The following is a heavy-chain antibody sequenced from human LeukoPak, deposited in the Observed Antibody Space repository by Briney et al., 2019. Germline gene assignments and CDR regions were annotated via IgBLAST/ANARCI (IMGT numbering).Heavy chain of an antibody. CDR2: INHSGST. Sequence: SETLSLTCAVYGGSFSGYYCSWIRQPPGKGLEWNGEINHSGSTNYNPSLKSRVTISVDTSKNQFSLKLSSVTAAATAVYYCARLSSSSGYYYYMDVWGKGTTVTVSS. CDR1: GGSFSGYY. CDR3: ARLSSSSGYYYYMDV. J-gene: IGHJ6*03. V-gene: IGHV4-34*01. D-gene: IGHD6-6*01.